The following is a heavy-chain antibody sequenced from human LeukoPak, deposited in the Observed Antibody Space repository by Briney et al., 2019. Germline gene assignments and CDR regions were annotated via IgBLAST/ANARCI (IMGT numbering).Heavy chain of an antibody. J-gene: IGHJ6*02. V-gene: IGHV1-2*02. CDR2: INPNSGGT. Sequence: GSSVKVSCKASGGTFSSYAISWVRQAPGQGLEWMGWINPNSGGTNYAQKFQGRVTMTRDTSISTAYMELSRLRSDDTAVYYCARTDDYGDYGMDVWGQGTTVTVSS. D-gene: IGHD4-17*01. CDR3: ARTDDYGDYGMDV. CDR1: GGTFSSYA.